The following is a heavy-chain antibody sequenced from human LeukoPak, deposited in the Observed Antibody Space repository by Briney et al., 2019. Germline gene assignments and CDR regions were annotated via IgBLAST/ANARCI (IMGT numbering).Heavy chain of an antibody. Sequence: ASVKVSCKASGYTFTGYYMHRVRQAPGQGLEWMGWINPNSGGTNYAQKFQGRVTMTRDTSISTAYMELSRLRSDDTAVYYCARALIAAAGSSYYYYYGMDVWGQGTTVTVSS. CDR3: ARALIAAAGSSYYYYYGMDV. CDR2: INPNSGGT. J-gene: IGHJ6*02. D-gene: IGHD6-13*01. CDR1: GYTFTGYY. V-gene: IGHV1-2*02.